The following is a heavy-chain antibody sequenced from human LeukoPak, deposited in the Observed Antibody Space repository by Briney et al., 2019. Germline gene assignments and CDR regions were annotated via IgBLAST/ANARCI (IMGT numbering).Heavy chain of an antibody. CDR3: ASTHGPIDH. D-gene: IGHD2-8*01. J-gene: IGHJ5*02. Sequence: PSQTLSLTCAVSGDSVSSNSAAWNWIRQSPSRGLEWLGRTYYRSKWYTEYAVSVKSRITVKSDTSKNQFSLQLNSVTPEDTAVYYCASTHGPIDHWGQGTLVTVSS. CDR2: TYYRSKWYT. CDR1: GDSVSSNSAA. V-gene: IGHV6-1*01.